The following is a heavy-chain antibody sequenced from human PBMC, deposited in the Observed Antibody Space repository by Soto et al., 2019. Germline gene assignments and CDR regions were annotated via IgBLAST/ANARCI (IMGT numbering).Heavy chain of an antibody. Sequence: SETLSLTCTASGGSVSSNYWSWIRQPPGKGLEWIGYVYNSGSTNYNPSLKSRVTISEDTSKSQFSLKVNSMTAADTAVYYCARYRREAVAGYTLDNWGQGILVTVSS. CDR2: VYNSGST. V-gene: IGHV4-59*02. CDR3: ARYRREAVAGYTLDN. CDR1: GGSVSSNY. D-gene: IGHD6-13*01. J-gene: IGHJ4*02.